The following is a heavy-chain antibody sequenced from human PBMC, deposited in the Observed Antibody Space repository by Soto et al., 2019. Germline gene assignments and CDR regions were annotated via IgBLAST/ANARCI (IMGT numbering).Heavy chain of an antibody. Sequence: QVQLVQSGAEVKKPGASVKVSCKASGYTFTSYGISWVRQAPGQGLEWMGWISAYNGNTDYAQKLQGRVTMTTDTSTSTAYMELRSLRSDDTAVYYCARDPAAGGIAAAGAIDYWGQGTLVTVSS. V-gene: IGHV1-18*04. CDR3: ARDPAAGGIAAAGAIDY. CDR1: GYTFTSYG. CDR2: ISAYNGNT. D-gene: IGHD6-13*01. J-gene: IGHJ4*02.